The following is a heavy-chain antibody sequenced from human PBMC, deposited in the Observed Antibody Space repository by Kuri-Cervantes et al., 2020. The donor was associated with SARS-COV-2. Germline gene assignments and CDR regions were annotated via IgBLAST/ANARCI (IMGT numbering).Heavy chain of an antibody. CDR2: ISTFNANT. Sequence: ASVKVSCKASGYTFTSYGISWFRQAPGQGLEWMGWISTFNANTNYAQKFQGRVTMTTDTSTTTAYMELRSLRPDDTAVYYCARDLGGSYYGYWGQGTLVTVSS. CDR1: GYTFTSYG. J-gene: IGHJ4*02. D-gene: IGHD1-26*01. CDR3: ARDLGGSYYGY. V-gene: IGHV1-18*01.